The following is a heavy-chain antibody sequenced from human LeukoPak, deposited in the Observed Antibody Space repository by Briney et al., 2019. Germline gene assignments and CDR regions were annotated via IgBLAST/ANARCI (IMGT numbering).Heavy chain of an antibody. CDR1: GGTFSSYA. V-gene: IGHV1-69*13. CDR3: ATARTEMATTYFDY. D-gene: IGHD5-24*01. Sequence: SVKVSCKASGGTFSSYAISWVRQAPGQGLQWMGGIIPIFGTANYAQKFQGRVTITADESTSTAYMELSSLRSEDTAVYYCATARTEMATTYFDYWGQGTLVTVSS. J-gene: IGHJ4*02. CDR2: IIPIFGTA.